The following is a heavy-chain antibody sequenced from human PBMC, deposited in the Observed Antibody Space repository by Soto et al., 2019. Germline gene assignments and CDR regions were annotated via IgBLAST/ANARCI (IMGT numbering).Heavy chain of an antibody. CDR1: GGSISKFY. J-gene: IGHJ5*02. Sequence: QVQLQESGPGVVKPSETLSLSCSVSGGSISKFYWSWIRKTAGKGLEWMGRVYATGTTDYNPSLRSRVTMSVDISKKTFSLRLNSVTAADTGVYYCVRDGSKTLRDWFDPWGQGKLGTVSS. CDR2: VYATGTT. V-gene: IGHV4-4*07. CDR3: VRDGSKTLRDWFDP.